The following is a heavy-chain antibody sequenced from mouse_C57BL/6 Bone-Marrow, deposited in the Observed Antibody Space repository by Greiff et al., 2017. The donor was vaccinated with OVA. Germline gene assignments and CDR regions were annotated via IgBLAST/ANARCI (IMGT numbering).Heavy chain of an antibody. CDR3: ARYPHYYGSSYAMDY. CDR2: IRNKANGYTT. Sequence: EVKLMESGGGLVQPGGSLSLSCAASGFTFTDYYMSWVRQPPGTALEWLGFIRNKANGYTTEYSASVKGRFTISRDNSQSILYLQMNALRAEDSATYYCARYPHYYGSSYAMDYWGQGTSVTVSS. J-gene: IGHJ4*01. V-gene: IGHV7-3*01. D-gene: IGHD1-1*01. CDR1: GFTFTDYY.